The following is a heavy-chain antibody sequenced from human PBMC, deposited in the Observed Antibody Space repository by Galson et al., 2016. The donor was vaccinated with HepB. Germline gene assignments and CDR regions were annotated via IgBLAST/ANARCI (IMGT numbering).Heavy chain of an antibody. V-gene: IGHV3-7*04. D-gene: IGHD2-15*01. J-gene: IGHJ4*02. Sequence: SLRLSCATSGFTFSDFYMSWARQGPGKGLGWVASIYQDGNGKSYVGSVKGRFTLARDNAKNSLFLEMNTHSVEDPALYFCAGVMGYCLGGTCYLASVLFDYWGQGTLVPVSS. CDR2: IYQDGNGK. CDR3: AGVMGYCLGGTCYLASVLFDY. CDR1: GFTFSDFY.